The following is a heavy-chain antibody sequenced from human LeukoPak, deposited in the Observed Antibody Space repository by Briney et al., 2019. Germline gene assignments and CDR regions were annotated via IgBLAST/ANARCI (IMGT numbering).Heavy chain of an antibody. D-gene: IGHD1-14*01. V-gene: IGHV3-23*01. CDR1: GFTFSSYA. J-gene: IGHJ4*02. CDR3: AKETARPAGVFDY. Sequence: GGSLRLSCAASGFTFSSYAMSWVRQAPGKGLEWVSAISGRGDRTYYADSVKGRFTISRDNSRNTLYLQTNSLRAGDTAIYYCAKETARPAGVFDYWGQGTLVTVSS. CDR2: ISGRGDRT.